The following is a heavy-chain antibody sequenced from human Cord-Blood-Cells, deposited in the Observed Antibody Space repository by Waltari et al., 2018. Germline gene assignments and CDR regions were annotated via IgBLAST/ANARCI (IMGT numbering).Heavy chain of an antibody. V-gene: IGHV1-18*01. CDR2: ISTYNGNT. CDR3: AREALQGRDAFDI. CDR1: GYTFTSYG. Sequence: VQLVQSGAEVKKPRASVQVSCKTSGYTFTSYGISWVLQAPGQGLEWMGWISTYNGNTNYAQKLQGRVTMTTDTATSTAYMELRSLRSDDTAVYYCAREALQGRDAFDIWGQGTMVTVSS. D-gene: IGHD3-10*01. J-gene: IGHJ3*02.